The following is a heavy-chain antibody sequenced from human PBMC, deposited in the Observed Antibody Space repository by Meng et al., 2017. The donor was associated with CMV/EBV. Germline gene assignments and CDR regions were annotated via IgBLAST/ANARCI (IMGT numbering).Heavy chain of an antibody. CDR1: GGSISSYY. D-gene: IGHD6-13*01. CDR2: IYTSGST. V-gene: IGHV4-4*07. CDR3: AREMPIAAAGCFDY. J-gene: IGHJ4*02. Sequence: VQLQESRLGLVERSETLSPTCTVSGGSISSYYWSWIRQPAGKGLEWIGRIYTSGSTNYNPSLKSRVTMSVDTSKNQFSLKLSSVTAADTAVYYCAREMPIAAAGCFDYWGQGTLVTVSS.